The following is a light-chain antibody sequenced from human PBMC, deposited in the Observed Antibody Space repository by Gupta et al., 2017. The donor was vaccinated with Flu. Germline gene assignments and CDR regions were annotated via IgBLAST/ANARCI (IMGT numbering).Light chain of an antibody. CDR3: QSYDSSDVV. CDR1: SSNIGAGYD. V-gene: IGLV1-40*01. CDR2: GNS. J-gene: IGLJ2*01. Sequence: QSVLTQPPSVSGAPGQRVTISCTGRSSNIGAGYDVHWYQQLPGTAPKLLIYGNSNRPSGVPDRFSGSKSGTSASLAITGLQAEDEADYYCQSYDSSDVVFRGGTKLTVL.